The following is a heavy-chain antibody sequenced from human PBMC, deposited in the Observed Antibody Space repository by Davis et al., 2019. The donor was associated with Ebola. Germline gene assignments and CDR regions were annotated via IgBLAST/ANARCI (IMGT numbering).Heavy chain of an antibody. D-gene: IGHD1-26*01. J-gene: IGHJ4*02. Sequence: SVKVSCKASGGTFSSYAISWVRQAPGQGLEWMGGIIPIFGTANYAQKFQGRVTMTRNTSISTAYMELRSLRSDDTAVYYCARVRRGGSSASWGQGTLVTVSS. V-gene: IGHV1-69*05. CDR1: GGTFSSYA. CDR2: IIPIFGTA. CDR3: ARVRRGGSSAS.